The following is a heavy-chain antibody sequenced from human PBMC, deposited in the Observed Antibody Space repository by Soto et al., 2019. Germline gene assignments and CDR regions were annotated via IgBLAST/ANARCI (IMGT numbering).Heavy chain of an antibody. CDR2: IWYDGSNK. V-gene: IGHV3-33*01. J-gene: IGHJ5*02. CDR3: ARAGKLAIAALGWFDP. D-gene: IGHD6-6*01. Sequence: GGSLRLSCAASGFTFSSYGMHWVRQAPGKGLEWVAVIWYDGSNKYYADSVKGRFTISRDNSKNTLYPQMNSLRAEDTAVYYCARAGKLAIAALGWFDPWGQGTLVTVSS. CDR1: GFTFSSYG.